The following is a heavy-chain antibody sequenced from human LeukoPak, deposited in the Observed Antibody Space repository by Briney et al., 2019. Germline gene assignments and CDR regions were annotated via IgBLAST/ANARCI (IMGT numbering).Heavy chain of an antibody. D-gene: IGHD3-10*01. Sequence: SETLSLTCTVSGGSISSYYWSWIQQPAGKGLEWIGRIYTSGSTNYNPSLKSRVTMSVDTSKNQFSLKLSSVTAADTAVYYCARAPSETYYYGSGSPYYYYYGMDVWGQGTTVTVSS. CDR1: GGSISSYY. J-gene: IGHJ6*02. V-gene: IGHV4-4*07. CDR3: ARAPSETYYYGSGSPYYYYYGMDV. CDR2: IYTSGST.